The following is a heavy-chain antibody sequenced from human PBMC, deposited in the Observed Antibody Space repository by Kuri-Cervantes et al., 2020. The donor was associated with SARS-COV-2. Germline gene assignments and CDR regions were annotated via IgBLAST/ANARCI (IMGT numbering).Heavy chain of an antibody. J-gene: IGHJ4*02. Sequence: GGSLRLSCATSGFTFSTYSMNWARQAPGKGLEWVSYISGSSSRIYYADSVKGRFTISRDYAKNSVYLQMKSLRAEDTVVSYCARDEDYAFDYWGQGTLVTVSS. CDR2: ISGSSSRI. CDR3: ARDEDYAFDY. D-gene: IGHD4-17*01. CDR1: GFTFSTYS. V-gene: IGHV3-48*01.